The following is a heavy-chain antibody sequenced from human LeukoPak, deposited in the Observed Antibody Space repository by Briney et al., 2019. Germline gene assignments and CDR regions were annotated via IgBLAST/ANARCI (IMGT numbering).Heavy chain of an antibody. J-gene: IGHJ6*02. CDR2: ISSSSSYI. CDR1: GFTFSSYS. CDR3: ASSYCSGGSCYSQETGDYGMDV. V-gene: IGHV3-21*04. D-gene: IGHD2-15*01. Sequence: GGSLRLSCAASGFTFSSYSMNWVRQAPGKGLEWGSSISSSSSYIYYADSVKGRFTISRDNAKNSLYLQMNSLRAEDTAVYYCASSYCSGGSCYSQETGDYGMDVWGQGTTVTVSS.